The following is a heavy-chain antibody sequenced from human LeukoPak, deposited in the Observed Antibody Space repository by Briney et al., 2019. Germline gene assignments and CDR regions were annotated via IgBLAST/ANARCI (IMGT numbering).Heavy chain of an antibody. CDR3: ARDSGGSYSGWFDP. D-gene: IGHD1-26*01. V-gene: IGHV4-4*07. CDR2: IYTSGST. CDR1: GGSMSNY. Sequence: PSETLSLTCTVSGGSMSNYWSWIRQPAGKGLEWIGRIYTSGSTNYNPSLKSRVTISIDTSKNQFSLKLRSVTAADTAVYYCARDSGGSYSGWFDPWGQGTLVTASS. J-gene: IGHJ5*02.